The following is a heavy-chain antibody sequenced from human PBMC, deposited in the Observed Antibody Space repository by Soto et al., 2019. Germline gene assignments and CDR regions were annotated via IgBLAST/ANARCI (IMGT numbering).Heavy chain of an antibody. J-gene: IGHJ5*02. Sequence: EVQLVESGGGLVKPGGSLRLSCAASGFTFSTYTMNWVRQAPGKGLEWVSSIGSGSNYIDYAESVKGRFTISRDNAKNSMYLQMNSRRAEDTALYYCAREYGKLNPWGQGTLGT. CDR3: AREYGKLNP. V-gene: IGHV3-21*01. CDR1: GFTFSTYT. CDR2: IGSGSNYI. D-gene: IGHD2-15*01.